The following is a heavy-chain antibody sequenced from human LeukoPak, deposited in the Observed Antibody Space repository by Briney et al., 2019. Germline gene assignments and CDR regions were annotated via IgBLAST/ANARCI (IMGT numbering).Heavy chain of an antibody. D-gene: IGHD2-15*01. V-gene: IGHV1-18*01. J-gene: IGHJ6*02. CDR1: GYTFTNFG. CDR2: ISAYNGNT. Sequence: ASVTVSCTASGYTFTNFGISWVRQAPGQGLEWMGWISAYNGNTNYAQKLQGRVTMTTDTSTSTAYMELRSLRSDDTAVYYCARLGYCSGGSCYLYYGMDVWGQGTTVTVSS. CDR3: ARLGYCSGGSCYLYYGMDV.